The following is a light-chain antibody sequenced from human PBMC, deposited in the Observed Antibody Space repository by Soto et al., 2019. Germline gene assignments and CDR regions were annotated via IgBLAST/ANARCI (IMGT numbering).Light chain of an antibody. CDR2: DAS. Sequence: EIVLTQSPATLSLSPGERATLSCRASQSVSNSLAWYQQKPGQAPRLLIYDASNRATGIPARFSGSGSVTDFTLTISSLEHEDFAVYYCQQRYNWWTFGQGTKVEIK. CDR3: QQRYNWWT. CDR1: QSVSNS. V-gene: IGKV3-11*01. J-gene: IGKJ1*01.